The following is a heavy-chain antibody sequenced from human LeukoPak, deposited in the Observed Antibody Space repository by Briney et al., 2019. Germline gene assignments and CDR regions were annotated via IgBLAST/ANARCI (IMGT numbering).Heavy chain of an antibody. V-gene: IGHV3-48*03. Sequence: GGSLGISLGAPWFNLRCYEKKRGRPGPGKGVGWVSYISSSGSTIYYADSVKGRFTISRDNAKNSLYLQMNSLRAEDTAVYYCARGGYPLYYFDYWGQGTLVTVSS. D-gene: IGHD3-22*01. CDR3: ARGGYPLYYFDY. CDR2: ISSSGSTI. CDR1: WFNLRCYE. J-gene: IGHJ4*02.